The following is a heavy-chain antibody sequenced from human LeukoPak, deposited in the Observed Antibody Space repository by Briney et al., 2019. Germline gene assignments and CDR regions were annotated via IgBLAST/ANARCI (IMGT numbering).Heavy chain of an antibody. CDR3: ATEVVGYGDVHYFDS. Sequence: GASVKVSCKISGYTLTEVSMHWVRQAPGKGLEWMGGFVPADGEPIYAQKFQGRVTMSEDTSTDTAYMDLSSLRCEDTAVYYCATEVVGYGDVHYFDSWGQGTLVTVSS. J-gene: IGHJ4*02. CDR1: GYTLTEVS. V-gene: IGHV1-24*01. CDR2: FVPADGEP. D-gene: IGHD4-17*01.